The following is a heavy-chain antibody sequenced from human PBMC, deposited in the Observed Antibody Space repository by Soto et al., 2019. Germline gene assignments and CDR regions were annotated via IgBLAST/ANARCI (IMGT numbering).Heavy chain of an antibody. Sequence: GESLKISCMGSGYTFTTFWIGWVRQMPGEGLEWMGIIYPGDSDVRYSPSFQGQVTISVDKSISTAYLQWSSLKASDSAMYYCARGYCTTSICDPWFYQRGQGTLVTVSS. V-gene: IGHV5-51*01. CDR1: GYTFTTFW. J-gene: IGHJ5*02. CDR3: ARGYCTTSICDPWFYQ. CDR2: IYPGDSDV. D-gene: IGHD2-8*01.